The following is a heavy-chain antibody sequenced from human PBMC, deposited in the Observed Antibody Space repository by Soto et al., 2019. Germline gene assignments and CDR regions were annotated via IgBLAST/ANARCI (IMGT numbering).Heavy chain of an antibody. CDR3: ARAPGWFGELLYDAFDI. CDR1: GYTFTSYG. D-gene: IGHD3-10*01. J-gene: IGHJ3*02. CDR2: ISAYNGNT. Sequence: ASVKVSCKASGYTFTSYGISWVRQAPGQGLEWMGWISAYNGNTNYAQKLQGRVTMTRDTSISTAYMELSRLRSDDTAVYYCARAPGWFGELLYDAFDIWGQGTMVTVSS. V-gene: IGHV1-18*01.